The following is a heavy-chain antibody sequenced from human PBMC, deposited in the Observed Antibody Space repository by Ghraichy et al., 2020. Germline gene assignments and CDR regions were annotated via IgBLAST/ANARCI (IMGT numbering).Heavy chain of an antibody. Sequence: GGSLRLSCAASGFTVSSNYMSWVRQAPGKGLEWVSVIYSGGSTYYADSVKGRFTISRDNSKNTLYLQMNSLRAEDTAVYYCASNYDILTGRDYWGQGTLVTVSS. J-gene: IGHJ4*02. V-gene: IGHV3-53*01. CDR2: IYSGGST. CDR1: GFTVSSNY. CDR3: ASNYDILTGRDY. D-gene: IGHD3-9*01.